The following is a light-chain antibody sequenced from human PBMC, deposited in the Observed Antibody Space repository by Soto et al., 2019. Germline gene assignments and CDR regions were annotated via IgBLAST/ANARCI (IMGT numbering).Light chain of an antibody. CDR3: QQASTYPLT. CDR1: QNIFSW. Sequence: DIQMTQSPSSVSASVGDSVTITCRASQNIFSWLAWYQHKPGKAPNLLISAASTLQSGVPSRFSDSGSGTDFTLTISSLQPEDVATYYCQQASTYPLTFGGGTKVEIK. CDR2: AAS. J-gene: IGKJ4*01. V-gene: IGKV1-12*01.